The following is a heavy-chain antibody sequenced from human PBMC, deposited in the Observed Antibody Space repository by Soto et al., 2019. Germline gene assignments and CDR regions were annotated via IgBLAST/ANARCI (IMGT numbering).Heavy chain of an antibody. CDR3: ANDYGGNSDYYGMDV. V-gene: IGHV3-30*18. CDR2: ISYDGSNK. CDR1: GFTFSSYG. D-gene: IGHD4-17*01. Sequence: QVQLVESGGGVVQPGRSLRLSCAASGFTFSSYGMHWVRQAPGKGLEWVAVISYDGSNKYYADSVKGRFTISRDNSKNTLYLQMNSLRAEDTAVYYCANDYGGNSDYYGMDVWSQGTTVTVSS. J-gene: IGHJ6*02.